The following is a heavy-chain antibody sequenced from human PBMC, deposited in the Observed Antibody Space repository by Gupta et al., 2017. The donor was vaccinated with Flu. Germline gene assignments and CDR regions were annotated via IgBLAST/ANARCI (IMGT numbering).Heavy chain of an antibody. D-gene: IGHD2-15*01. CDR3: AGKGGGHWSGGTCYSFDD. Sequence: FSSYAINWVGQAPGQGLEWMGGIIPVFGPTNYEQKFQGRVTITADESTSTAYMERSSLRSEDTAVYYCAGKGGGHWSGGTCYSFDDWGQGTLVTVSS. CDR1: FSSYA. CDR2: IIPVFGPT. J-gene: IGHJ4*02. V-gene: IGHV1-69*01.